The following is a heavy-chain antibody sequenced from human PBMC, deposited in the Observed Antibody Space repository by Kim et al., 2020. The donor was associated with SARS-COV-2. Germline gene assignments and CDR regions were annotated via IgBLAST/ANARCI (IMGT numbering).Heavy chain of an antibody. V-gene: IGHV3-66*01. J-gene: IGHJ4*02. Sequence: ADSVKGRFTISRDNSKNTLYLQMNRLRAEDTAVYYCARTIYGDYAYYFDYWGQGTLVTVSS. CDR3: ARTIYGDYAYYFDY. D-gene: IGHD4-17*01.